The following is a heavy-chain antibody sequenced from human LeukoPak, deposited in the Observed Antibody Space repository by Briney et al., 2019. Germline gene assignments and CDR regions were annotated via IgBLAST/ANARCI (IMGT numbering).Heavy chain of an antibody. CDR3: TSSGDDYGDYPFDY. V-gene: IGHV3-73*01. CDR2: IRSEANSYAT. Sequence: GGSLRLSCAASGFTFSGSAMHWVRQASGKGLEWVGRIRSEANSYATAYAASVKGRFTISRDDSKNTAYLQMNSLKTEDTAVYYCTSSGDDYGDYPFDYWGQGTLVTVSS. J-gene: IGHJ4*02. CDR1: GFTFSGSA. D-gene: IGHD4-17*01.